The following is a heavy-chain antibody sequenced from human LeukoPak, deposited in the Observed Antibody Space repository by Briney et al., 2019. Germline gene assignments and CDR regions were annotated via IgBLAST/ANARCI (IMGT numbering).Heavy chain of an antibody. J-gene: IGHJ6*02. Sequence: PPGGSLRLSCAASGISFSTYVMAWVRQAPGKGLECVSAISGSGGDSYYAASVKGRFTISRDNSKNTLYLQMNSLRVEDTAVYYCAKVSGRILIWPQPFGDGMDVWGQGTTVTVSS. CDR3: AKVSGRILIWPQPFGDGMDV. CDR1: GISFSTYV. CDR2: ISGSGGDS. D-gene: IGHD3-10*01. V-gene: IGHV3-23*01.